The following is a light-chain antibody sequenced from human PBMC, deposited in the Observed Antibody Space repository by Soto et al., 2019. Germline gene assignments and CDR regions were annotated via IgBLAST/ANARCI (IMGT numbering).Light chain of an antibody. V-gene: IGKV3-20*01. CDR1: QSVSSSY. J-gene: IGKJ2*01. CDR3: QHYSNSPPFT. Sequence: EIVLTQSPGTLSLSPGERATLSCRASQSVSSSYLAWYQQKVGQAPRLLMYGASSRATGIPDRFSGSGSGTDFTLTISRLEPEDFVVYFCQHYSNSPPFTFGQGTKLEIK. CDR2: GAS.